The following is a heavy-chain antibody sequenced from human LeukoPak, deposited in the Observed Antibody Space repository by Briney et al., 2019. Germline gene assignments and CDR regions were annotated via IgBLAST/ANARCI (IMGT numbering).Heavy chain of an antibody. CDR1: GITFGSYW. V-gene: IGHV3-7*05. J-gene: IGHJ4*02. Sequence: GGSLRLSCAASGITFGSYWMTWVREAPGKGLECVANIKPDGSEKHYVDSVEGRFTISRDNAKNSLFLEMNSLRAEDTAVYYCARGRMAVAGSYEYWGQGTLVTVSS. D-gene: IGHD6-19*01. CDR2: IKPDGSEK. CDR3: ARGRMAVAGSYEY.